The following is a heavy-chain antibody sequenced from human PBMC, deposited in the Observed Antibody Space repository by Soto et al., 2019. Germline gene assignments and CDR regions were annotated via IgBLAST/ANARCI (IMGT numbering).Heavy chain of an antibody. V-gene: IGHV3-74*01. D-gene: IGHD3-22*01. J-gene: IGHJ4*02. CDR3: ASYYYDSSGFYYFDY. CDR1: GFTFSSYW. Sequence: RLSCAASGFTFSSYWMHWVRQAPGKGLVWVSLINSDGSSTSYADSVKGRFTISRDTAXXXXXXQXKXLXAXDTAXYYCASYYYDSSGFYYFDYWGQGTLVTVSS. CDR2: INSDGSST.